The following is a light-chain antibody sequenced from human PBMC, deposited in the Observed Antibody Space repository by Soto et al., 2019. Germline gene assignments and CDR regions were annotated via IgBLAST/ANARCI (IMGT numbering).Light chain of an antibody. CDR3: QHYNTYPYT. J-gene: IGKJ2*01. V-gene: IGKV1-5*03. Sequence: DIPMTQSPSTLSASVGDRVTITCRASQTISNWLAWYQQRPGKAPNLLIYKASTLESGVSSRFSGRGSGTEFTLTISSLQPDDFATYYCQHYNTYPYTFGQGTKLEIK. CDR1: QTISNW. CDR2: KAS.